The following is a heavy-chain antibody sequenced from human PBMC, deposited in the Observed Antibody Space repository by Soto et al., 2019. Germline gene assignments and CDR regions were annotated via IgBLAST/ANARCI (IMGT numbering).Heavy chain of an antibody. J-gene: IGHJ6*02. CDR3: ARDGGRGYSYGYDYYYGMDV. D-gene: IGHD5-18*01. Sequence: GGSLRLSCAASGFTFSSYDMHWVRQATGKGLEWVSAIGTAGDTYYPGSVKGRFTISRENAKNSLYLQMNSLRAEDTAVYYCARDGGRGYSYGYDYYYGMDVWGQGTTVTVSS. CDR2: IGTAGDT. V-gene: IGHV3-13*01. CDR1: GFTFSSYD.